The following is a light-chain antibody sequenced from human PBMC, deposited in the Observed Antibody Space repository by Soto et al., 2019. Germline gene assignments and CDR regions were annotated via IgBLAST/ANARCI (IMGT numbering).Light chain of an antibody. V-gene: IGLV1-40*01. CDR1: SSNIGAGYD. CDR3: QSSDSSLNV. CDR2: GNS. J-gene: IGLJ1*01. Sequence: SVLTQPPSVSGAPGQRVTISCTGSSSNIGAGYDVHWYQQLPGTAPKLLIYGNSNRPSGVPDRFSGSKSGTSASLAITGLQAEDEADYYCQSSDSSLNVFGTGTKHRP.